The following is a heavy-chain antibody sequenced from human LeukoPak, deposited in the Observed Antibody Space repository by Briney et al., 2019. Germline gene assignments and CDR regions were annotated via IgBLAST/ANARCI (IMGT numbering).Heavy chain of an antibody. CDR1: GGSISSYY. V-gene: IGHV4-4*07. D-gene: IGHD3-22*01. CDR2: IYTSGST. J-gene: IGHJ4*02. CDR3: ARDGYYDSSGYLDY. Sequence: SETLSLTCTVSGGSISSYYWSWIRQPAGKGLEWIGRIYTSGSTYYNPSLKSRVTISVDTSKNQFSLKLSSVTAADTAVYYCARDGYYDSSGYLDYWGQGTLVTVSS.